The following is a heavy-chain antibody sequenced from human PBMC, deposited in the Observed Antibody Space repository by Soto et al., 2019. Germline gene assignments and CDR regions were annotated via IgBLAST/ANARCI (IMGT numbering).Heavy chain of an antibody. Sequence: LRLSFTASGFTFGDYAMSWVRQAPGKGLECVGFIRSEAYGWTTEYAASVKGRFTISRDDSKSIAYLQMNSLRTEDTAVYYCTRAGGSGWGYYFDYWGQGTQVTVSS. D-gene: IGHD6-19*01. V-gene: IGHV3-49*04. J-gene: IGHJ4*02. CDR3: TRAGGSGWGYYFDY. CDR1: GFTFGDYA. CDR2: IRSEAYGWTT.